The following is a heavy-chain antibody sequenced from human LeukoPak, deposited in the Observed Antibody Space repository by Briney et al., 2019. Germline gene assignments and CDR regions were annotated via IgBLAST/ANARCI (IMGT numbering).Heavy chain of an antibody. V-gene: IGHV3-33*01. J-gene: IGHJ6*02. CDR3: ARDSSGPGRDGTRANYYYYGMDV. Sequence: GGSLRLSCAASGFTFSSYGMHWVRQAPGKGLEWVAVIWYDGSNKYYADSVKGRFTISRDNSKNTLYLQMNSLRAEDTAVYYCARDSSGPGRDGTRANYYYYGMDVWGQGTTVTVSS. D-gene: IGHD5-24*01. CDR1: GFTFSSYG. CDR2: IWYDGSNK.